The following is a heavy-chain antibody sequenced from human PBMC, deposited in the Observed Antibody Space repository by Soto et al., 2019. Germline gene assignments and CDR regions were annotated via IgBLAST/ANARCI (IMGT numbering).Heavy chain of an antibody. D-gene: IGHD3-3*01. CDR3: PRADNPIYAPHGLDV. V-gene: IGHV3-21*01. CDR1: GFPFDSYS. Sequence: PGGSLRLSCAVSGFPFDSYSMSWVRQAPGQGLEWLASLSSGSFYIFHADSIRGRFTISRDDAKNLLFLQMNSLTIEDTATYYSPRADNPIYAPHGLDVWGQGTAVTVSS. J-gene: IGHJ6*02. CDR2: LSSGSFYI.